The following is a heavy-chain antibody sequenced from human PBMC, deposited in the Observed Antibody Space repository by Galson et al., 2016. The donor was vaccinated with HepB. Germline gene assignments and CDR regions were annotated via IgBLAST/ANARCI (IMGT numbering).Heavy chain of an antibody. J-gene: IGHJ4*02. Sequence: SETLSLTCTVSGGSIIHYYWSWIRQPPGKGLEWIGYIDESGSTKTNPFLRSRVTLSVDTSKNQFSLKLNSVTGGDTAVYYCARSSREVAGRSRYFDYWGQGSLVTVSS. V-gene: IGHV4-59*01. CDR2: IDESGST. D-gene: IGHD6-19*01. CDR1: GGSIIHYY. CDR3: ARSSREVAGRSRYFDY.